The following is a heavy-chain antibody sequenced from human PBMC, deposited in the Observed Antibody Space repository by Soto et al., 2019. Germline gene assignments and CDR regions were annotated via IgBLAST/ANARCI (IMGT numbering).Heavy chain of an antibody. CDR2: IKSKTDGRTT. V-gene: IGHV3-15*07. CDR1: GFTFSNAW. CDR3: TTGLVSSWYYYYYGMDV. J-gene: IGHJ6*02. D-gene: IGHD6-13*01. Sequence: GGSLRLSCAASGFTFSNAWMNWVRQAPGKGLEWVGRIKSKTDGRTTNYAEPVKGRFTIPRDDSKNTLYLQMNSLKTEDTAVYYCTTGLVSSWYYYYYGMDVWGQGTTVTVSS.